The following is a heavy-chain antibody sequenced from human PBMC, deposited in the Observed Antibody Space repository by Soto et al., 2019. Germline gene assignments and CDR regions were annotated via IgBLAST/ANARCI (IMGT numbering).Heavy chain of an antibody. CDR2: IYHSGST. V-gene: IGHV4-30-2*01. CDR3: ASYYWGLDY. Sequence: PSETLSLTCAVSGGSISSGGYSWSWIRQPPGKGLEWIGYIYHSGSTYYNPSLKSRVTISVDRSKNQFSLKLSSVTAADTAVYYCASYYWGLDYWGQGTLVTVSS. D-gene: IGHD3-10*01. J-gene: IGHJ4*02. CDR1: GGSISSGGYS.